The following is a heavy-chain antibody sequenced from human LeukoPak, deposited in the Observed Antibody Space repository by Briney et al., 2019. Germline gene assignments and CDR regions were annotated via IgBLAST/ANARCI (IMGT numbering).Heavy chain of an antibody. D-gene: IGHD4-17*01. Sequence: GGSLRLSCAASGFTFSSYAMSWVRQAPGKGLEWVLAISGSGGSTYYADSVKGRFTISRDNSKNTLYLQMNSLRAEDTAVYYCAKDRSPYYGDYGGYWGQGTLVTVSS. V-gene: IGHV3-23*01. CDR3: AKDRSPYYGDYGGY. CDR1: GFTFSSYA. CDR2: ISGSGGST. J-gene: IGHJ4*02.